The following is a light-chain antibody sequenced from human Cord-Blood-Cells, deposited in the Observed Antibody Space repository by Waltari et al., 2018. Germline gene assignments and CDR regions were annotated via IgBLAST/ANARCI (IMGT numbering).Light chain of an antibody. CDR3: CSYVGSYTWV. Sequence: QSALTQPRSVSGSPGQSVTISCTGTSSDVGGYNYVSCYQQHPGKAPKLMIYDVSKRPSGVPDRFSGSKSGNTASLTISGLQAEDEADYYCCSYVGSYTWVFGGGTKLTVL. CDR2: DVS. J-gene: IGLJ3*02. CDR1: SSDVGGYNY. V-gene: IGLV2-11*01.